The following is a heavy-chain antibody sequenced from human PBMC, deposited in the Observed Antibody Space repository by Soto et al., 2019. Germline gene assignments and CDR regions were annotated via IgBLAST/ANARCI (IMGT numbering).Heavy chain of an antibody. D-gene: IGHD3-16*02. Sequence: VQLVESGGGLVKPGGSLRLSCAASGFTFSNAWMNWVRQAPGKGLEWVGRIKSKTDGGTTDYAAPVKGRFTISRDDSNNTLYLQMNSLKTEDTAVYYCTTTVYDYVWGSYRYPYYYYGMDVWGQGTTVTVSS. CDR1: GFTFSNAW. V-gene: IGHV3-15*07. J-gene: IGHJ6*02. CDR2: IKSKTDGGTT. CDR3: TTTVYDYVWGSYRYPYYYYGMDV.